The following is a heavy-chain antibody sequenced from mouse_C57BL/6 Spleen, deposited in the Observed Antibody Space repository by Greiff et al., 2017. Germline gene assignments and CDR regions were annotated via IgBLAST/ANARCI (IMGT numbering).Heavy chain of an antibody. J-gene: IGHJ2*01. CDR1: GYTFTSYD. V-gene: IGHV1-85*01. CDR3: ASPQATVYFDY. D-gene: IGHD3-2*02. Sequence: QVQLKQSGPELVKPGASVKLSCKASGYTFTSYDINWVKQRPGQGLAWIGWIYPRDGSTKYNEKFKGKATLTVDTSSSTAYMELHSLTSEDSAVYFCASPQATVYFDYWGQGTTLTVSS. CDR2: IYPRDGST.